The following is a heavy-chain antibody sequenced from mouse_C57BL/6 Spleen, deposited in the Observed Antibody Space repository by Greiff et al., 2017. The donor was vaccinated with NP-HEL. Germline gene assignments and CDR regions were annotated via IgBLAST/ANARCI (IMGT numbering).Heavy chain of an antibody. CDR2: INPSTGGT. D-gene: IGHD3-1*01. CDR1: GYSFTGYY. Sequence: VQLQQSGPELVKPGASVKISCKASGYSFTGYYMNWVKQSPEKSLEWIGEINPSTGGTTYNQKFKAKATLTVDKSSSTAYMQLKSLTSEDSAVYYCARGQYSAWFAYWGQGTLVTVSA. V-gene: IGHV1-42*01. J-gene: IGHJ3*01. CDR3: ARGQYSAWFAY.